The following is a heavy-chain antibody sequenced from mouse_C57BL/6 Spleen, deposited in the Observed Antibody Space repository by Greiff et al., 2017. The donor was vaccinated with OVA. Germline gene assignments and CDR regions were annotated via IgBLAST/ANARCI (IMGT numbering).Heavy chain of an antibody. Sequence: EVQLQQSGPELVKPGASVKISCKASGYTFTDDYMNWVKQSPGKSLEWIGDINPNNGGTSYNQKFRGKATLTVDKSSSTAYMELRSLTSEESAVYYCARRYPFAYWGQGTLVTVSA. CDR3: ARRYPFAY. CDR2: INPNNGGT. J-gene: IGHJ3*01. CDR1: GYTFTDDY. V-gene: IGHV1-26*01.